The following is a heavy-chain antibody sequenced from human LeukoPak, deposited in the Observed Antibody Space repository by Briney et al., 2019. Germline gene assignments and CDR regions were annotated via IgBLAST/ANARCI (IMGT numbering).Heavy chain of an antibody. CDR2: ISGSGGST. Sequence: GRSLRLSCAASGFTFSSYAMSWVRQAPGKGLDWVSAISGSGGSTYYADSVKGRFTISRDNSRDTLYLQMNSLRAEDTAVYYCAKGYYDYVWGSYYFDYWGQGTLVPVSS. CDR1: GFTFSSYA. CDR3: AKGYYDYVWGSYYFDY. D-gene: IGHD3-16*01. J-gene: IGHJ4*02. V-gene: IGHV3-23*01.